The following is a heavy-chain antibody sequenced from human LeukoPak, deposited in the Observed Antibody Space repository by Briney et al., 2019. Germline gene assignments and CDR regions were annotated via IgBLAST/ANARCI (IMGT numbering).Heavy chain of an antibody. V-gene: IGHV3-7*01. J-gene: IGHJ4*02. Sequence: GGSLRLSCAASGFTFSSYAMSWVRQAPGKGLEWVANINQDGSEEYYVDSMKGRFTMSRDNAKNSLYLQMSSVRAEDTAVYYCARDSPERGYSYGPLDNYFDYWGQGTLVTVSS. CDR3: ARDSPERGYSYGPLDNYFDY. CDR2: INQDGSEE. D-gene: IGHD5-18*01. CDR1: GFTFSSYA.